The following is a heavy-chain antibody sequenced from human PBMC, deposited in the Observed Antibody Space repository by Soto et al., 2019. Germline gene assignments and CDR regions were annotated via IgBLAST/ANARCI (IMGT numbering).Heavy chain of an antibody. J-gene: IGHJ6*02. CDR3: ARGGGYSYGRTIYYGMDV. CDR1: GGTFSSYA. V-gene: IGHV1-69*13. Sequence: SVKVSCKASGGTFSSYAISWVRQAPGQGLEWMGGIIPILGTANYAQKFQGRVTITADESTSTAYMELSSLRSEDTAVYYCARGGGYSYGRTIYYGMDVWGQGTTVTVSS. CDR2: IIPILGTA. D-gene: IGHD5-18*01.